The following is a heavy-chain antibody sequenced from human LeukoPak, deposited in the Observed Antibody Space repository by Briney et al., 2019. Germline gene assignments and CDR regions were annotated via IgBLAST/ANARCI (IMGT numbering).Heavy chain of an antibody. V-gene: IGHV4-34*01. CDR3: ARDSRIAARPDAFDI. CDR2: INHSGST. J-gene: IGHJ3*02. CDR1: GGSFSGYY. D-gene: IGHD6-6*01. Sequence: SETLSLTCAVYGGSFSGYYWSWIRQPPGKGLEWIGEINHSGSTNYNPSLKSRVTISVDTSKNQFSLKLSSVTAADTAVYYCARDSRIAARPDAFDIWGQGTMVTVSS.